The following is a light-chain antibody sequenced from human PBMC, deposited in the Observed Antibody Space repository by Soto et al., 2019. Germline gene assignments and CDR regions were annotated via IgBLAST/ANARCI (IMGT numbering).Light chain of an antibody. V-gene: IGKV1-16*01. J-gene: IGKJ1*01. Sequence: DIQMTQSPPSLSASVGDRVTITCRASKGINNYLAWFQQQPGPAPKPLIYATSTLHSGVPSRFTGSGSGTEFTLTITSLQPEDLVTYYCQQYNSYPWTFGQGTKVEVK. CDR3: QQYNSYPWT. CDR2: ATS. CDR1: KGINNY.